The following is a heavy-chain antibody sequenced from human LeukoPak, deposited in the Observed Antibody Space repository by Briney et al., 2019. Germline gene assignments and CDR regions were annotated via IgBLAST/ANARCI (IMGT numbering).Heavy chain of an antibody. D-gene: IGHD6-13*01. CDR3: AKYGMAAVLVGTGSDP. CDR2: IYPGDSDT. CDR1: GYSFTSYW. Sequence: GESLQISCKGSGYSFTSYWIGWVRQMPGKGLEWMGIIYPGDSDTRYSPSFQGQVTISADKSISTAYLQWSSLKASDTAMYYCAKYGMAAVLVGTGSDPGGQGTRVTVPS. J-gene: IGHJ5*02. V-gene: IGHV5-51*01.